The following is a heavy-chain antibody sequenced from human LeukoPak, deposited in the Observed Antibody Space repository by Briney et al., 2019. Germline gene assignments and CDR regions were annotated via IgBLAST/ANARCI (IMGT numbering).Heavy chain of an antibody. V-gene: IGHV3-23*01. CDR1: GGSISSSSYY. Sequence: ETLSLTCTVSGGSISSSSYYWGWIRQPPGKGLEWVSGIILGDDDTYYTDSVKGRFTISRDNSNNTLYLRMNSLRAEDTAVYYCAKVPSAWPHYFEYWGQGTLVTVSS. J-gene: IGHJ4*02. CDR3: AKVPSAWPHYFEY. CDR2: IILGDDDT.